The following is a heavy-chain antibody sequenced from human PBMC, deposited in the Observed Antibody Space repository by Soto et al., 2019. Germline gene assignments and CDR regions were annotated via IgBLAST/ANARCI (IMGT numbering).Heavy chain of an antibody. V-gene: IGHV4-59*01. D-gene: IGHD2-15*01. J-gene: IGHJ6*03. CDR3: ARTGYCSGGGCSNYYYYYMDV. Sequence: SETLSLTCTVSGGSISSYYWSWIRQPPGKGLEWIGYIYYSGNTNYNPSLKSRVTISVDTSKNQFSLKLSSVTAADTAVYYCARTGYCSGGGCSNYYYYYMDVWGKGTTVTVSS. CDR2: IYYSGNT. CDR1: GGSISSYY.